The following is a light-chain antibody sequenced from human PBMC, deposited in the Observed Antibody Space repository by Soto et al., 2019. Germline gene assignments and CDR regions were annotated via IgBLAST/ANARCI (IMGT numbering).Light chain of an antibody. V-gene: IGLV2-14*03. CDR3: SSHTTSNTRV. CDR2: EVS. CDR1: SSDVGAYDF. J-gene: IGLJ1*01. Sequence: QSVLTQPVSVYGSPGQSIAISCTGTSSDVGAYDFVSWYQQHPDKAPKLLIYEVSNRPSGVSDRFSGSKSVNTATLTISGLHAEDEDDYYCSSHTTSNTRVFGTGTRSP.